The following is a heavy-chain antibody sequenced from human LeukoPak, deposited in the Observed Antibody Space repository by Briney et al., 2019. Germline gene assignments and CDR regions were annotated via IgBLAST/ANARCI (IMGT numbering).Heavy chain of an antibody. J-gene: IGHJ4*02. Sequence: ASVKVSCKVSAYTLTELSMHWVRQAPGKGLEWMGGFDPEDGETIYAQKFQGRVTMTEDTSTDTAYMELSSLRSEDTAVYYCATDCSFRAVQSLSGGSCYSVGWGQGTLVTVSS. V-gene: IGHV1-24*01. CDR3: ATDCSFRAVQSLSGGSCYSVG. CDR2: FDPEDGET. CDR1: AYTLTELS. D-gene: IGHD2-15*01.